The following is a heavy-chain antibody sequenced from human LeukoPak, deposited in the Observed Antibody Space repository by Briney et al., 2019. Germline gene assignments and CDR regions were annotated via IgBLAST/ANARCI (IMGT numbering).Heavy chain of an antibody. CDR2: ISAYNGNT. CDR3: ARDSVSMVRGVIIIKNWFDP. D-gene: IGHD3-10*01. CDR1: GYTFTSYG. J-gene: IGHJ5*02. V-gene: IGHV1-18*01. Sequence: GESLKVSCKASGYTFTSYGISWVRQAPGQGLEWMGWISAYNGNTNYAQKLQGRVTMTTDTSTSTAYMELRSLRSDDTAVYYCARDSVSMVRGVIIIKNWFDPWGQGTLVTVSS.